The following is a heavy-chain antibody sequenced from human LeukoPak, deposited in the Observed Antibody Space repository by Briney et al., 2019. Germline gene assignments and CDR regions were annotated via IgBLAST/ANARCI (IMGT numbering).Heavy chain of an antibody. CDR1: GGSIRSYY. V-gene: IGHV4-59*01. D-gene: IGHD3-10*01. Sequence: SETLSLTCTVSGGSIRSYYWSWIRQPPGKGLEWIGYIYYSGSTNYNPSLKSRVTISVDTSKNQFSLNLSSVTAADTAVYYCARGSDYFGSKTYSHYYYMDVWGKGTTVTVSS. J-gene: IGHJ6*03. CDR2: IYYSGST. CDR3: ARGSDYFGSKTYSHYYYMDV.